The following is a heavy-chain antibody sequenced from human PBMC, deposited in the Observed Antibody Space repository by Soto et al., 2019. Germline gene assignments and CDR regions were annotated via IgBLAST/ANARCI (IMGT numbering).Heavy chain of an antibody. D-gene: IGHD4-17*01. CDR1: GYTFTSYG. V-gene: IGHV1-18*01. CDR3: ARVDLEVTTAPPVYYYYGMDV. Sequence: QVQLVQSGAEMKKPGASVKVSCKASGYTFTSYGISWVRQAPGQGLEWMGWISAYNGNTNYAQKLQGRVTMTTDTSTSTAYMELRSLRSDDTAVYYCARVDLEVTTAPPVYYYYGMDVWGQGTTVTVSS. J-gene: IGHJ6*02. CDR2: ISAYNGNT.